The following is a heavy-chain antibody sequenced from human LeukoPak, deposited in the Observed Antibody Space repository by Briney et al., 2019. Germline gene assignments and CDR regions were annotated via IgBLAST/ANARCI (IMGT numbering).Heavy chain of an antibody. CDR1: GCTFSSHA. D-gene: IGHD1-26*01. CDR2: ISGSGGST. Sequence: PGGSLTLSCAASGCTFSSHAMSWVRQAPGKGLEWVSAISGSGGSTYYADSVKGRFTISRDNSKNTLYLQMNSLRAEDTAVYYCAKRERGSYSLDYWGQGTLVTVSS. J-gene: IGHJ4*02. V-gene: IGHV3-23*01. CDR3: AKRERGSYSLDY.